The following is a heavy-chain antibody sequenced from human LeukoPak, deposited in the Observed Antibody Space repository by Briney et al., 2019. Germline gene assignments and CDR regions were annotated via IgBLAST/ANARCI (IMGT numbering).Heavy chain of an antibody. CDR3: ARAPSGYDILTGYYPRWFDP. J-gene: IGHJ5*02. CDR1: GGSISSCY. Sequence: PSETLSLTCTVSGGSISSCYWSWIRQPPGKGLEWIGYIYYSGSTNYNPSLKSRVTISVDTSKNQFSLKLSSVTAADTAVYYCARAPSGYDILTGYYPRWFDPWGQGTLVTVSS. D-gene: IGHD3-9*01. CDR2: IYYSGST. V-gene: IGHV4-59*01.